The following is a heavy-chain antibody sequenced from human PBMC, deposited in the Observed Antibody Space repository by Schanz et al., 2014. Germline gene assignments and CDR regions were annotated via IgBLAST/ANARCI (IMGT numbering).Heavy chain of an antibody. CDR1: GFTFRSHA. CDR2: ISHDGSKK. Sequence: VQLVESGGGVVRPGGSLRLSCAASGFTFRSHAMHWVRQAPGKGLEWGAVISHDGSKKYYADSVKGRMTVSRDTSKNALFLQMNNLRAEDTAVYYCAKVAPAATYLDSWGLGTLVTVSS. V-gene: IGHV3-30*07. J-gene: IGHJ4*02. D-gene: IGHD2-2*01. CDR3: AKVAPAATYLDS.